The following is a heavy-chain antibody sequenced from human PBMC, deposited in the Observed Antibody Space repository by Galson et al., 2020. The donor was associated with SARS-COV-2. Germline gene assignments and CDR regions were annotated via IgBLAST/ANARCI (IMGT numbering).Heavy chain of an antibody. CDR3: TTWVFDY. Sequence: GESLKISCVASGFDFDDYTMHWVRQVPGKGLEWVSLIDGNDGSTHYADSVKGRFTISRDNSKNFLFLDMNSLTIEDTALYYCTTWVFDYWGQGTLVTVSS. CDR1: GFDFDDYT. J-gene: IGHJ4*02. CDR2: IDGNDGST. V-gene: IGHV3-43*01. D-gene: IGHD1-26*01.